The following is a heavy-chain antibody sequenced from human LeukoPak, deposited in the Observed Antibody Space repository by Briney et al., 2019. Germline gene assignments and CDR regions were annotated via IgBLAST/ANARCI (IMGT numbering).Heavy chain of an antibody. CDR1: GFTFSSYA. D-gene: IGHD3-22*01. Sequence: GGSLRLSCAASGFTFSSYAMSWVRQAPGKGLEWVSAISGSGGSTYYADSAKGRFTISRDNSKNTLYLQMNSLRAEDTAVYYCAKPLSSSGYYTDYWGQGTLVTVSS. CDR3: AKPLSSSGYYTDY. J-gene: IGHJ4*02. V-gene: IGHV3-23*01. CDR2: ISGSGGST.